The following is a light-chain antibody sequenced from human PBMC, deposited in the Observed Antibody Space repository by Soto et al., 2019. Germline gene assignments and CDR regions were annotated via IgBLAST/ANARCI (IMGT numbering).Light chain of an antibody. J-gene: IGKJ4*01. V-gene: IGKV3-20*01. CDR3: HQYDSSPLT. CDR2: GAS. CDR1: QSVSSSY. Sequence: EIVLTQSPGTLSLSPGERATLSCRASQSVSSSYLAWYQQKPGQAPRLLIYGASSRATGIPDRFIGSGSGTDFNLTISRLEPEDFAVYYCHQYDSSPLTFGGGTKVEIK.